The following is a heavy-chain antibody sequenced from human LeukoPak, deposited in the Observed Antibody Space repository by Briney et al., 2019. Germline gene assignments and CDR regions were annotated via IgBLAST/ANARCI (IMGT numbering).Heavy chain of an antibody. CDR3: ARDYYENAFDI. Sequence: SETLSLTCAVSGGSISSGGYSWSWIRQPPGKGLEWIGYIYHSGSTYYNPSLKSRVTISVDRSKNQFSLELSSVTAADTAVYYCARDYYENAFDIWGQGTMVTVS. CDR1: GGSISSGGYS. V-gene: IGHV4-30-2*01. J-gene: IGHJ3*02. D-gene: IGHD3-22*01. CDR2: IYHSGST.